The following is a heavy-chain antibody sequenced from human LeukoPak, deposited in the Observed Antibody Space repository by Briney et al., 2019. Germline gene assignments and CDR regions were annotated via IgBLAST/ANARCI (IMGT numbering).Heavy chain of an antibody. CDR2: IYPGDSDT. Sequence: GESLQISCKGSGYSFTSYWIGWVRQMPGKGLEWMGIIYPGDSDTRYSPSFQGQVTISADKSISTAYLQWSSLKASDAAMYYCARYYGGYITMVWGAYLDYWGQGTLVTVSS. CDR3: ARYYGGYITMVWGAYLDY. J-gene: IGHJ4*02. CDR1: GYSFTSYW. D-gene: IGHD3-10*01. V-gene: IGHV5-51*01.